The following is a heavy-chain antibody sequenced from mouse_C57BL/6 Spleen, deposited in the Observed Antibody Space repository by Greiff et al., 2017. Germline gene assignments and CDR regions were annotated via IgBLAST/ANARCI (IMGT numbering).Heavy chain of an antibody. Sequence: VQLQQFGAELVRPGASVTLSCKASGYTFTDYEMHWVKPTPVHGLEWIGAIDPETGGTAYNQKFKGKAILTADQSSSTAYMELRSLTSEDAAVYYCTRCRGGYGLDYWGQGTTLTVSS. V-gene: IGHV1-15*01. CDR2: IDPETGGT. CDR3: TRCRGGYGLDY. J-gene: IGHJ2*01. CDR1: GYTFTDYE. D-gene: IGHD3-2*02.